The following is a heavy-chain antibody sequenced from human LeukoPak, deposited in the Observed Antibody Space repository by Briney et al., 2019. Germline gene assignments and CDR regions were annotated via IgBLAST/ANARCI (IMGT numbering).Heavy chain of an antibody. CDR2: ISYDGSNK. CDR3: AKGLAYCGGDCYGNWFDP. D-gene: IGHD2-21*02. V-gene: IGHV3-30*04. Sequence: PGGSLRLSCAASGFTFSSYAMHWVRQAPGKGLEWVAVISYDGSNKYYADSVKGRFTISRDNSKNTLYLQMNSLRAEDTAVYYCAKGLAYCGGDCYGNWFDPWGQGTLVTVSS. J-gene: IGHJ5*02. CDR1: GFTFSSYA.